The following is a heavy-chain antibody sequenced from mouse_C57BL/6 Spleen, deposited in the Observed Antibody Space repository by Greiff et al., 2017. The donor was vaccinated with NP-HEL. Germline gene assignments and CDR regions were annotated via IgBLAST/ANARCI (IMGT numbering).Heavy chain of an antibody. CDR2: IHPNSGST. CDR3: ARAYYDYDGFDY. V-gene: IGHV1-64*01. Sequence: LQPGAELVKPGASVKLSCKASGYTFTSYWMHWVKQRPGQGLEWIGMIHPNSGSTNYNEKFKSKATLTVDKSSSTAYMQLSSLTSEDSAVYYCARAYYDYDGFDYWGQGTTLTVSS. CDR1: GYTFTSYW. D-gene: IGHD2-4*01. J-gene: IGHJ2*01.